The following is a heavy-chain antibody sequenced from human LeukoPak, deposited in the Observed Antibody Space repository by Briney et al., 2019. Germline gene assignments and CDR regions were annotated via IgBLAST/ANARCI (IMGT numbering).Heavy chain of an antibody. J-gene: IGHJ4*02. CDR1: GYIFTDYY. CDR3: GREEGFCRSPSSSAPFDS. V-gene: IGHV1-2*02. CDR2: INPNSGDT. Sequence: GASVRVSCKASGYIFTDYYLHWVRQAPGQGLEWMGWINPNSGDTIYAQKFQGRVTMTRDTSISTAYMELSRLRSDDTAVYYCGREEGFCRSPSSSAPFDSWGQGALVTVS. D-gene: IGHD2-2*01.